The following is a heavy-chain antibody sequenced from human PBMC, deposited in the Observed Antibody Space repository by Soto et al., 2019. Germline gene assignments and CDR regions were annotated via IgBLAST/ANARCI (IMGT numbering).Heavy chain of an antibody. V-gene: IGHV3-30*18. CDR2: ISYDGSNK. CDR1: GFSFSSYG. CDR3: AKDLFSSVSYPNRFDH. Sequence: QVQLVESGGGVVQPGRSLRLSCAASGFSFSSYGMHWVRQAPGKGLEWVALISYDGSNKFYADSVKGRFTISRDNTKNTLYLQVNSLRAEDTAVYYCAKDLFSSVSYPNRFDHWGQGTLVTVSS. D-gene: IGHD1-26*01. J-gene: IGHJ5*02.